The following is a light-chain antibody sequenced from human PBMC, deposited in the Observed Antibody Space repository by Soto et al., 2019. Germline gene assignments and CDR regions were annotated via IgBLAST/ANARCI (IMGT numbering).Light chain of an antibody. CDR2: DVS. Sequence: QSALTQPASVSGSPGQSITISCTGTSSDVGGYNYVSWYQQHPGKAPKLMIYDVSNRPSGVSNRFSGSKSGNTASLTISGLPDEDEADYYCSSYTSSSTRVFGGGTKVTVL. CDR1: SSDVGGYNY. V-gene: IGLV2-14*01. CDR3: SSYTSSSTRV. J-gene: IGLJ3*02.